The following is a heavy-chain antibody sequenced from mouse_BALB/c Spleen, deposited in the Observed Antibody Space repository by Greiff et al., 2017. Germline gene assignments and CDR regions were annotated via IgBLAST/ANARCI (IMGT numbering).Heavy chain of an antibody. Sequence: QVQLQQPGAELVKPGASVKMSCKASGYTFTSYNMHWVKQTPGQGLEWIGAIYPGNGDTSYNQKFKGKATLTADKSSSTAYMQLSSLTSEDSAVYYCARRGNYGDFDYWGQGTTLTVSS. CDR2: IYPGNGDT. J-gene: IGHJ2*01. V-gene: IGHV1-12*01. CDR3: ARRGNYGDFDY. CDR1: GYTFTSYN. D-gene: IGHD2-1*01.